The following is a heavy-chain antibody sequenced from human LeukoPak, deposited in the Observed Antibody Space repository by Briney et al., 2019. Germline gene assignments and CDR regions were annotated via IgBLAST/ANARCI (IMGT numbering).Heavy chain of an antibody. CDR3: AREMYYDILTGYWNAFDI. D-gene: IGHD3-9*01. CDR2: INDSGST. J-gene: IGHJ3*02. V-gene: IGHV4-34*01. CDR1: GGSFSGYY. Sequence: SETLSLTCAVYGGSFSGYYWSWIRQPPRKGLERIGEINDSGSTNYNPSLKSRVTISVDTSKNQFSLKLSSVTAADTAVYYCAREMYYDILTGYWNAFDIWGQGTMVTVSS.